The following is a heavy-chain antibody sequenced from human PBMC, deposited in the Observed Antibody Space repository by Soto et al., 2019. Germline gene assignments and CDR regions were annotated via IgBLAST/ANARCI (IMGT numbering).Heavy chain of an antibody. D-gene: IGHD2-2*01. CDR2: ISWKSGSI. CDR3: AKGTWYQLLPFAYFDY. J-gene: IGHJ4*02. CDR1: GFTFDDYA. Sequence: EVQLVESGGGLVQPGRSLRLSCAASGFTFDDYAMHWVRQAPGKGLEWASCISWKSGSIGYADAVKGRFTISRDNVKNSLYLQINSLRAEETALYYCAKGTWYQLLPFAYFDYWGQGTLVTVSS. V-gene: IGHV3-9*01.